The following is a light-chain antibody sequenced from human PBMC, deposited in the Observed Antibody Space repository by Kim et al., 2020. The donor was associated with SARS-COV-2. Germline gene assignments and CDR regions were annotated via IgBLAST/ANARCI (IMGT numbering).Light chain of an antibody. V-gene: IGLV2-14*03. CDR3: SSYTSSSLYV. Sequence: GQSTTISCTGTSSDVGGYNYVSWYQQHPGKAPKLMIYDVSNRPSGGSNRFSGSKSGNTASLTISGLQAEDEADYYCSSYTSSSLYVFGTGTKVTVL. J-gene: IGLJ1*01. CDR1: SSDVGGYNY. CDR2: DVS.